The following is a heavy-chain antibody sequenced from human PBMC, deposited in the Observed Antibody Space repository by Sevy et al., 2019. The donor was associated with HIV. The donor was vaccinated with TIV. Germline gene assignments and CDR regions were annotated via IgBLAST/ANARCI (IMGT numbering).Heavy chain of an antibody. D-gene: IGHD3-22*01. J-gene: IGHJ4*02. CDR2: VYHTGST. CDR3: AREPYFFDKSGYYWDY. Sequence: SETLSLTCAVSCVSVSSDTYYWSWIRQPPGKGLEWIGYVYHTGSTNYSPSFKSRVTISVDTSKNQFSLRLFSVAAADTAVYYCAREPYFFDKSGYYWDYWGQGALVTVSS. V-gene: IGHV4-61*01. CDR1: CVSVSSDTYY.